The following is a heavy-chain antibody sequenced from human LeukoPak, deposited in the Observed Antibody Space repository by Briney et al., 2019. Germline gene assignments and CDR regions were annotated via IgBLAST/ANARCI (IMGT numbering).Heavy chain of an antibody. CDR1: GFTFSRSA. CDR3: AKGSDCSASFCGPDY. Sequence: QTGGSLRLSCAASGFTFSRSAMNWVRQAPGKGLEWVSGISAGGSTEYADSVEGRFTISRDNSKNTLFLQMNSLRAGDTAVYFCAKGSDCSASFCGPDYWGQGTLVTVSS. CDR2: ISAGGST. V-gene: IGHV3-23*01. D-gene: IGHD2-15*01. J-gene: IGHJ4*02.